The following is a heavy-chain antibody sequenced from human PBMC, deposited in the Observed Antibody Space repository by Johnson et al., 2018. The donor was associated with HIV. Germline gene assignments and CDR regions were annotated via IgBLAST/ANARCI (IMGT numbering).Heavy chain of an antibody. D-gene: IGHD6-13*01. Sequence: EVQLVESGGGVVQPGGSLRLSCAASGFTFSSYWMSWVRQAPGKGLEWVANIKQDGSEKYYVDSVKGRFTISRDNAKNSLYLQRNSLRAEDTAVYYCARDKGSWFDDAFDIWGQGTMVTVSS. CDR1: GFTFSSYW. J-gene: IGHJ3*02. CDR2: IKQDGSEK. CDR3: ARDKGSWFDDAFDI. V-gene: IGHV3-7*01.